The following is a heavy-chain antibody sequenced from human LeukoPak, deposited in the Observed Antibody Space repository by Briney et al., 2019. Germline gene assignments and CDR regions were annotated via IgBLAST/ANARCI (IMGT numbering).Heavy chain of an antibody. CDR3: ARVRYYDSSGYYLDAFDI. CDR1: GYTFTSYG. J-gene: IGHJ3*02. D-gene: IGHD3-22*01. Sequence: ASVKVSCKASGYTFTSYGISWVRQAPGQGLERMGWLSAYNGNTNYSQKLQGRVTMTTDTSTSTAYMELRSLRSDDTAVYYCARVRYYDSSGYYLDAFDIWGQGTMVNVSS. V-gene: IGHV1-18*01. CDR2: LSAYNGNT.